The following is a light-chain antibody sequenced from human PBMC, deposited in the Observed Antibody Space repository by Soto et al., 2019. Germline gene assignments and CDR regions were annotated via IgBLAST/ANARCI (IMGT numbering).Light chain of an antibody. Sequence: QHVLTQPPSVSGAPGRRVTISSPKGSSNIGAGFDVHWYQQLPGTAPKLPIYGNSNRPSGVPDRFSGSKSGTSASLAITGLQAEDEADYYCQSYDSSLSGWVFGGGTKLTVL. J-gene: IGLJ3*02. CDR1: SSNIGAGFD. V-gene: IGLV1-40*01. CDR3: QSYDSSLSGWV. CDR2: GNS.